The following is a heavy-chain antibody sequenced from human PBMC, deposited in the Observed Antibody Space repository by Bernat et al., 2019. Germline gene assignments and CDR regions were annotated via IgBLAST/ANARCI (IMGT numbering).Heavy chain of an antibody. CDR1: GFIFSSHA. CDR2: ISYDGSNK. CDR3: AKDVRWKAVAGSLGGY. V-gene: IGHV3-30*18. D-gene: IGHD6-19*01. Sequence: QVQLVESGGGVVQPGRSLRLSCAASGFIFSSHAMHWVRQAPGKGLEWVAVISYDGSNKYYADSVKGRFTISRDNSKNTLYLQMNSLRAEDTAVYYCAKDVRWKAVAGSLGGYWGQGTLVTVSS. J-gene: IGHJ4*02.